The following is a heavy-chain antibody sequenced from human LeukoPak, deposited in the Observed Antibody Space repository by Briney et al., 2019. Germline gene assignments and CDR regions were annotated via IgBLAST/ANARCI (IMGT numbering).Heavy chain of an antibody. V-gene: IGHV4-30-4*01. Sequence: SETLSLTCTVSGGSISSGDYYWSWIRQPPGKGLEWIGYIYYSGSTYYNPSLKSRVTISVDTSKNQFSLKLSSVTAADTAVYYCVRAVAASYDFWSGYSDDGAFDIWGQGTMVTVSS. CDR1: GGSISSGDYY. D-gene: IGHD3-3*01. CDR2: IYYSGST. CDR3: VRAVAASYDFWSGYSDDGAFDI. J-gene: IGHJ3*02.